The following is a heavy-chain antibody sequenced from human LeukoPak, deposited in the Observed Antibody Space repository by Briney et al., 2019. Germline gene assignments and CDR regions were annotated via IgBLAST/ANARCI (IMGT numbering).Heavy chain of an antibody. Sequence: ASVKVSCTASGYTFTNYGISWVRQVPGQGLEWMGWISAYNGNTNYAQKFQGRVTMTTDTSTSTAYMELRSLRSDDTAVYFCARWNYDSGGYSNYFDPWGQGTLVTVSS. CDR2: ISAYNGNT. CDR1: GYTFTNYG. V-gene: IGHV1-18*01. J-gene: IGHJ5*02. CDR3: ARWNYDSGGYSNYFDP. D-gene: IGHD3-22*01.